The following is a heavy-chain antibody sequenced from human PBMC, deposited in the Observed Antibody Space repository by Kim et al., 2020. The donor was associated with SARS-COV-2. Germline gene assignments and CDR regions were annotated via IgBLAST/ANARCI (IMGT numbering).Heavy chain of an antibody. CDR1: GGTFSSYA. J-gene: IGHJ6*02. CDR3: AREENHIVVNRDYYYYGMDV. V-gene: IGHV1-69*13. Sequence: SVKVSCKASGGTFSSYAISWVRQAPGQGLEWMGGIIPIFGTANYAQKFQGRVTITADESTSTAYMELSSLRSEDTAVYYCAREENHIVVNRDYYYYGMDVWGQGTTVTVSS. CDR2: IIPIFGTA. D-gene: IGHD2-15*01.